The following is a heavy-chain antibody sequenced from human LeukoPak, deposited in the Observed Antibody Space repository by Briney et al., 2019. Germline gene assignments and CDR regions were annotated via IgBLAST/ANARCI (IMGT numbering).Heavy chain of an antibody. CDR2: ISYDGSNK. CDR1: GFTFSSYA. CDR3: ASDPEWLATYYFDY. J-gene: IGHJ4*02. Sequence: GGSLRLSCAASGFTFSSYAMHWVRQAPGKGLEWVAVISYDGSNKYYADSVKGRFTISRDNSKNTLYLQMHSLRAEDTAVYYCASDPEWLATYYFDYWGQGTLVTVSS. D-gene: IGHD6-19*01. V-gene: IGHV3-30-3*01.